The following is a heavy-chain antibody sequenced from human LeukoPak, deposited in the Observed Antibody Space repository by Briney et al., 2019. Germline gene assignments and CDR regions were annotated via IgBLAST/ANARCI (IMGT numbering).Heavy chain of an antibody. Sequence: GGSLRLSCAASGFTFSSNGMHWVRQAPGKGLEWVAVISYDGSNKYYADSVKGRFTISRDNSKNTLYLQMNSLRAEDTAVYYCAKDVGVSEDTAILDYWGQGTLVTVSS. CDR1: GFTFSSNG. V-gene: IGHV3-30*18. D-gene: IGHD5-18*01. J-gene: IGHJ4*02. CDR2: ISYDGSNK. CDR3: AKDVGVSEDTAILDY.